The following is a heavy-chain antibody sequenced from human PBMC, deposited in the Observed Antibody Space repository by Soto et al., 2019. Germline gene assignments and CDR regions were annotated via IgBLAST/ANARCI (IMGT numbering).Heavy chain of an antibody. Sequence: ASVKVSCTVSGYTLTELSMHWVRQAPGKGLEWMGGFDPEDGETIYAQKFQGRVTMTEDTSTDTAYMELSSLRSEDTAVYYCAKTGRGTKGNYYKGRDVWGKGTTVPVS. D-gene: IGHD3-16*01. CDR2: FDPEDGET. CDR1: GYTLTELS. V-gene: IGHV1-24*01. CDR3: AKTGRGTKGNYYKGRDV. J-gene: IGHJ6*04.